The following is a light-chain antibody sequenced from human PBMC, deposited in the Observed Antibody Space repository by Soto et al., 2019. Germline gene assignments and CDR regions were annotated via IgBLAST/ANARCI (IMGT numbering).Light chain of an antibody. CDR1: QSVSTY. J-gene: IGKJ1*01. V-gene: IGKV3-15*01. Sequence: IVMTQSPSTLSVSPGERATLSCRASQSVSTYLAWYQQKPGQAPRLLIYDASTRATGIPVRFSGSGSGTEFTLTISSLQSEDVAIYYCQQNKDWPGTFGQGTKVDIK. CDR3: QQNKDWPGT. CDR2: DAS.